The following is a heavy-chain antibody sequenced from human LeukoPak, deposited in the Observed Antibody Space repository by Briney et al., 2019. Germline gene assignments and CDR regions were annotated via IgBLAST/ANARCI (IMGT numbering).Heavy chain of an antibody. CDR1: GCTFSTYG. V-gene: IGHV3-23*01. D-gene: IGHD1-1*01. CDR2: ISGSGDNT. Sequence: GGTLTLSCAASGCTFSTYGMNLVRQSPGKGLEWLSTISGSGDNTYYADSVKGRFPISRDNDKNSLYLQMNSLRAEDTAVYYCTRDRSGTTYYYQGMDVWGQGTTVTVSS. J-gene: IGHJ6*02. CDR3: TRDRSGTTYYYQGMDV.